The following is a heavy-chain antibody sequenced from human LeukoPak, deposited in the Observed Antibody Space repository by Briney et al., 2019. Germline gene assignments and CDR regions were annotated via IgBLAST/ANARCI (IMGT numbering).Heavy chain of an antibody. CDR2: INHSGST. CDR1: GGSISSSSYY. CDR3: ARGRLDYYGSGSYYNPWFTYYMDV. D-gene: IGHD3-10*01. Sequence: SETLSLTCTVSGGSISSSSYYWSWIRQPPGKGLEWIGEINHSGSTNYNPSLKSRVTISVDTSKNQFSLKLSSVTAADTAVYYCARGRLDYYGSGSYYNPWFTYYMDVWGKGTTVTVSS. V-gene: IGHV4-39*07. J-gene: IGHJ6*03.